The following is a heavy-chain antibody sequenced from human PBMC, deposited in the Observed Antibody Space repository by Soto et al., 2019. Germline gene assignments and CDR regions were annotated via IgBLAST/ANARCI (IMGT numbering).Heavy chain of an antibody. D-gene: IGHD5-18*01. CDR3: AREYSYGPYYYYYGMDV. CDR1: GVSFSYG. J-gene: IGHJ6*02. V-gene: IGHV1-18*04. Sequence: ASVKVSCKASGVSFSYGISWVRQAPGQGLEWMGWIGAYNGNTNYAQKLQGRVTMTTDTSTSTAYMELRSLRSDDTAVYYCAREYSYGPYYYYYGMDVWGQGTTVTVSS. CDR2: IGAYNGNT.